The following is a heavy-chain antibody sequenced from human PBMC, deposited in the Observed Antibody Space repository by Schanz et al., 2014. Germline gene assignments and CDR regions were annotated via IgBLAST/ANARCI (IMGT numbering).Heavy chain of an antibody. CDR2: IGTSGGT. V-gene: IGHV3-23*04. Sequence: EVQLVQSGGGLVQPGGSLRLSCTASGFPFSDYFMAWIRQPPGRGLEWVSTIGTSGGTNYADSVKGRFTISRDNSKNTLYLQMNSLRAEDTAVYYCAKGRFGELSAFDIWGQGTMVTVSS. D-gene: IGHD3-10*01. CDR1: GFPFSDYF. CDR3: AKGRFGELSAFDI. J-gene: IGHJ3*02.